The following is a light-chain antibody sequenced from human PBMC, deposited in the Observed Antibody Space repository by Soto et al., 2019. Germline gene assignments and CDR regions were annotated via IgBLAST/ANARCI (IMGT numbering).Light chain of an antibody. V-gene: IGKV1-5*01. CDR1: QGISIW. CDR2: DAS. J-gene: IGKJ1*01. CDR3: QQYNSYSSM. Sequence: IQMTQSPSSVSASVGYRVTITCLASQGISIWLAWYQQKPGKAPKLLIYDASILESGVSSRFSGSGSGTEFTLTISSLQPDDFGTYYCQQYNSYSSMFGQGTKVDIK.